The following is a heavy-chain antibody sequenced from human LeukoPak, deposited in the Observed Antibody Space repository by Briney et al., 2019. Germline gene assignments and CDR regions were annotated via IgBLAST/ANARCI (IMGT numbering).Heavy chain of an antibody. CDR1: GGSISSYY. Sequence: SETLSLTCTVSGGSISSYYWSWIRQPPGKGLEWIGYIYYSGSTNYNPSLKSRVTISVDTSKNQLSLKLSSVTAADTAVYYCARQADYGDYYVDYWGQGTLVTVSS. CDR3: ARQADYGDYYVDY. V-gene: IGHV4-59*08. CDR2: IYYSGST. J-gene: IGHJ4*02. D-gene: IGHD4-17*01.